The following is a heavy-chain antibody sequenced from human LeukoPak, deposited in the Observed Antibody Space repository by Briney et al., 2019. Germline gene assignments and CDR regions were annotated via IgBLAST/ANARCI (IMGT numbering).Heavy chain of an antibody. V-gene: IGHV4-39*01. CDR1: GGSISGSCCY. Sequence: SETLSLTCTVSGGSISGSCCYWGWVRQTPGKDLEWIGSTSYSGSTHYNPSFKSRVTVSVDTSKNQFFLNLSSVTDADTAVYYCSRTTGDSAIIAAHWGQGTLVTVSS. D-gene: IGHD3-16*01. CDR3: SRTTGDSAIIAAH. CDR2: TSYSGST. J-gene: IGHJ4*02.